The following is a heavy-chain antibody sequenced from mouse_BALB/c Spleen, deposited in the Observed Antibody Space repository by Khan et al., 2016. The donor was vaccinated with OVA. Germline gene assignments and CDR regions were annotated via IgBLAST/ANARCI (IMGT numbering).Heavy chain of an antibody. D-gene: IGHD2-4*01. Sequence: QVQLKESGPGLAAPSQSLSITCTISGFSLTNYGVHWVSQPPGQGLEWLVVIWSDGTTTYNSALKPRLTITKDNSQSHVSLKMNSLQTDDTAIYLCARALYYHYNIMSYWGQGTSVTVSS. V-gene: IGHV2-6-1*01. CDR3: ARALYYHYNIMSY. J-gene: IGHJ4*01. CDR2: IWSDGTT. CDR1: GFSLTNYG.